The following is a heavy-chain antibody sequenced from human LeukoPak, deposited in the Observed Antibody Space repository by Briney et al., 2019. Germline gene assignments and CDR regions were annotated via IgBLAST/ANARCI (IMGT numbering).Heavy chain of an antibody. J-gene: IGHJ4*02. Sequence: PGESLKISCKGSGYSFTSYWIGWVRQMPGKGLEWMGIIYPGDSDTRYSPSFQGQVTISADKSISTAYLQWSSLKASDTAMYYCASRPLKNYYDSSGSVVWGQGTLVTVSS. CDR1: GYSFTSYW. V-gene: IGHV5-51*01. D-gene: IGHD3-22*01. CDR3: ASRPLKNYYDSSGSVV. CDR2: IYPGDSDT.